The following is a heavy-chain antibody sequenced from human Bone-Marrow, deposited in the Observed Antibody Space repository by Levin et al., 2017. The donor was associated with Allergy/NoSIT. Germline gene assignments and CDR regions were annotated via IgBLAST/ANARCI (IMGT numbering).Heavy chain of an antibody. Sequence: GGSLRLSCAASGFTFSSYGMHWVRQAPGKGLEWVAVISYDGSNKYYADSVKGRFTISRDNSKNTLYLQMNSLRAEDTAVYYCALEGSGRSPFDAFDIWGQGTMVTVAS. J-gene: IGHJ3*02. V-gene: IGHV3-30*03. CDR1: GFTFSSYG. CDR3: ALEGSGRSPFDAFDI. D-gene: IGHD3-10*01. CDR2: ISYDGSNK.